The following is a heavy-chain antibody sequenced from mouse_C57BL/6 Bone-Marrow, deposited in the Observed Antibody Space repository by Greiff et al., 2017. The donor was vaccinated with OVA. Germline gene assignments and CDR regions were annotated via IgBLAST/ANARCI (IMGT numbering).Heavy chain of an antibody. J-gene: IGHJ4*01. Sequence: VQRVESGAELVRPGASVTLSCKASGYTFTDYEMHWVKQTPVHGLEWIGAIDPETGGTAYNQKFKGKAILTADQSSSTAYMELRSLTSDDSAVYYCTDSYYDYDVGVQDDWGQGTSVTVSS. CDR2: IDPETGGT. CDR1: GYTFTDYE. D-gene: IGHD2-4*01. CDR3: TDSYYDYDVGVQDD. V-gene: IGHV1-15*01.